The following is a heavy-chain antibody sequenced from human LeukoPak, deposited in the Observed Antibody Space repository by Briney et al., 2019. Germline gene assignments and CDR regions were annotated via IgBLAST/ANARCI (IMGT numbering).Heavy chain of an antibody. V-gene: IGHV3-23*01. J-gene: IGHJ4*02. CDR3: AKGHDYANYFDY. CDR2: ISGSGGST. Sequence: PGGSLRLSCAASGFTFSSYAMSWVRQAPGKGLEWVSAISGSGGSTYCADSVKGRFTISRDNSKNTLYLQMNSLRAEDTAVYYCAKGHDYANYFDYWGQGTLVTVSS. D-gene: IGHD4-17*01. CDR1: GFTFSSYA.